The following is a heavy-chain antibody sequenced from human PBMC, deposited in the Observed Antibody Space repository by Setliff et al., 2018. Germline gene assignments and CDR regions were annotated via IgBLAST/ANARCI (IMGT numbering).Heavy chain of an antibody. Sequence: PGASLKISCTTSGFTFFSYTMNWVRQAPGKGLEWVSAITADGDTTHYAGSVKGRFTIDTHNTNSKLYLQINSLRVEDPALYYCAKSSGGSSATNLEYLGPGTLVTV. CDR1: GFTFFSYT. V-gene: IGHV3-23*01. D-gene: IGHD3-10*01. J-gene: IGHJ4*02. CDR3: AKSSGGSSATNLEY. CDR2: ITADGDTT.